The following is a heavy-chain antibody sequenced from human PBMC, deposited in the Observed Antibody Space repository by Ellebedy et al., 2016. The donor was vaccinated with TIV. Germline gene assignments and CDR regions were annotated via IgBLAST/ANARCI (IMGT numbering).Heavy chain of an antibody. D-gene: IGHD6-13*01. Sequence: ASVKVSCXASGYTFTGYYMHWVRQAPGQGLEWMGWINPNSGGTNYAQKFQGWVTMTRDTSISTAYMELSRLRSDDTAVYYCARDQGIAAAGTGWFDPWGQGTLVTVSS. CDR2: INPNSGGT. J-gene: IGHJ5*02. V-gene: IGHV1-2*04. CDR3: ARDQGIAAAGTGWFDP. CDR1: GYTFTGYY.